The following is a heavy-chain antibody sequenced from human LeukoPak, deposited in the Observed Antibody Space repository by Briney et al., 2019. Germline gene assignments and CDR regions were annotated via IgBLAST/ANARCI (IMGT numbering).Heavy chain of an antibody. D-gene: IGHD1-26*01. Sequence: SETLSLTCTVSGGSISSYYLSWIRQPAGKGLEWIGRIYTSGSTNYNPSLKSRVTMSVDTSKNQFSLKLSSVTAADTAVYYCARDTGWEPDLTNQLQYYFDYWGQGTLVTVSS. CDR2: IYTSGST. CDR1: GGSISSYY. V-gene: IGHV4-4*07. J-gene: IGHJ4*02. CDR3: ARDTGWEPDLTNQLQYYFDY.